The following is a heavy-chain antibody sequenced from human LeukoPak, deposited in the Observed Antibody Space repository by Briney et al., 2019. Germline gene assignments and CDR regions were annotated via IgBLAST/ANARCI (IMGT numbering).Heavy chain of an antibody. Sequence: ASVKVSCKASGYTFTCYGISWVRQAPAQGLGWMGWISAYNGNTNYAQKLQGRVNMTTDTSTSTAYMELRSRRYDDTAVYYCARCPDVVTAIPDYWGQRTLVTVSS. V-gene: IGHV1-18*01. J-gene: IGHJ4*02. CDR2: ISAYNGNT. CDR1: GYTFTCYG. D-gene: IGHD2-21*02. CDR3: ARCPDVVTAIPDY.